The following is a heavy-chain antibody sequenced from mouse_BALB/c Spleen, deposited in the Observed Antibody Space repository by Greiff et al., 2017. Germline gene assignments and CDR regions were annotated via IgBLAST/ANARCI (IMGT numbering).Heavy chain of an antibody. CDR1: GYSITSGYY. CDR3: ARGDGYRGFAY. J-gene: IGHJ3*01. Sequence: EVQVVESGPGLVKPSQSLSLTCSVTGYSITSGYYWNWIRQFPGNKLEWMGYISYDGSNNYNPSLKNRISITRDTSKNQFFLKLNSVTTEDTATYYCARGDGYRGFAYWGQGTLVTVSA. V-gene: IGHV3-6*02. CDR2: ISYDGSN. D-gene: IGHD2-3*01.